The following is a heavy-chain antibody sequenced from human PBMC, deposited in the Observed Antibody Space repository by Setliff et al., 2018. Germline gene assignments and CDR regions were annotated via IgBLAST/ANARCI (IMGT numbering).Heavy chain of an antibody. CDR2: IYTSGST. J-gene: IGHJ6*03. V-gene: IGHV4-61*02. D-gene: IGHD2-8*02. Sequence: SETLSLTCTVSGGSISSGSYYWSWIRQPAGKGLEWIGRIYTSGSTNYNPSLKSRVTISVDTSKNQFSLKLSSVTAADTAVYYCARDVRWWPLLDYYMDVWGKGTTVTVSS. CDR1: GGSISSGSYY. CDR3: ARDVRWWPLLDYYMDV.